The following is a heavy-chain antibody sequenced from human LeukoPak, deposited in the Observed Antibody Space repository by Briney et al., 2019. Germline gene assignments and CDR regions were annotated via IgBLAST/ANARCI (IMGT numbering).Heavy chain of an antibody. CDR1: GFTFSSYS. D-gene: IGHD4-17*01. Sequence: GPLRLSCAASGFTFSSYSMDWVRQAPGKGLEWVSSISSSSSYIYYADSVKGRFTISRDNAKNSLYLQMNSLRAEDTAVYYCATAGGDADYWGQGTLVTVSS. J-gene: IGHJ4*02. V-gene: IGHV3-21*01. CDR2: ISSSSSYI. CDR3: ATAGGDADY.